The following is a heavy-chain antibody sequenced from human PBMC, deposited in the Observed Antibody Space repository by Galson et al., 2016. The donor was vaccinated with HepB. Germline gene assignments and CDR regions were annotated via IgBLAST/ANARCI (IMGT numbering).Heavy chain of an antibody. V-gene: IGHV4-39*01. J-gene: IGHJ5*02. CDR3: AKHKGRNWFDP. CDR1: GDSITTSRNY. Sequence: SETLSLTCSVSGDSITTSRNYWGWVRLSPGEGLEWIGSMFSSGNTYSNPTLKNRVTMSADTSRNQFSLRLASVTTADSAPYYCAKHKGRNWFDPWGRGTLVIVSS. CDR2: MFSSGNT. D-gene: IGHD2/OR15-2a*01.